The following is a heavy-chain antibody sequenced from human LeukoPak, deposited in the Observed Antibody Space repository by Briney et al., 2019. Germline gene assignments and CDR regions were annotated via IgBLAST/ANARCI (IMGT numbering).Heavy chain of an antibody. CDR2: ISGSGDST. CDR3: ANGAATAPFDY. V-gene: IGHV3-23*01. CDR1: GFTFTNYA. Sequence: GGYLRLSCAASGFTFTNYAMSWVRQAPGKGLAWVSAISGSGDSTYYADSVKGRFTISRDNSKNTLFLQMSSLRAEDTAVYYCANGAATAPFDYWGQGTLVTVSS. J-gene: IGHJ4*02. D-gene: IGHD6-13*01.